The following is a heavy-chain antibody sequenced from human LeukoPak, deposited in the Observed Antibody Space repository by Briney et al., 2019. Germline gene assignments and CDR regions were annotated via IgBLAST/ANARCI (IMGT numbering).Heavy chain of an antibody. CDR1: GFTFSGYY. D-gene: IGHD3-10*01. V-gene: IGHV3-11*04. CDR3: AGPLGSPYFHH. Sequence: GGSLRLSCAASGFTFSGYYMSWIRQAPGKGLEWVSYISGSGTTTFFADSVKGRFTISRDNAKNSLYLQMNSLRVEDTAVYYCAGPLGSPYFHHWGQGTLVTVSS. CDR2: ISGSGTTT. J-gene: IGHJ1*01.